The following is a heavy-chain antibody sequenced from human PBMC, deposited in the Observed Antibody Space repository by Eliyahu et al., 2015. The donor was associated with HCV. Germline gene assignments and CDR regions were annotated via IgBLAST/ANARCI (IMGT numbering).Heavy chain of an antibody. CDR1: GGSITXYS. J-gene: IGHJ5*02. V-gene: IGHV4-59*01. Sequence: QVQLQESGPGLVKPSETLSLTCTVSGGSITXYSWSWIRQPPGKGLEWIGYIHYSGSTNYNPSPKSRVTISVDTSKNQFSLNLTSVTAADTAMYYCASGGGGIAVTGTGGWFDPWGQGTLVTVSS. CDR2: IHYSGST. D-gene: IGHD6-19*01. CDR3: ASGGGGIAVTGTGGWFDP.